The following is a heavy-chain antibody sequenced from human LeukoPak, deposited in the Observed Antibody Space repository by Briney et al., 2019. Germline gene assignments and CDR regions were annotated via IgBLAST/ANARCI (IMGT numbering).Heavy chain of an antibody. Sequence: ASVKVSCKVSGYTLTELSMHWVRQAPGKGLEWMGGFDPEDGETIYAQKFQGRVTMTEDTSTDTAYMELSSLRSEDTAVYYCATVLKDIVVVPAAKGDWFDPWGQGTLVTASS. J-gene: IGHJ5*02. V-gene: IGHV1-24*01. CDR3: ATVLKDIVVVPAAKGDWFDP. D-gene: IGHD2-2*01. CDR2: FDPEDGET. CDR1: GYTLTELS.